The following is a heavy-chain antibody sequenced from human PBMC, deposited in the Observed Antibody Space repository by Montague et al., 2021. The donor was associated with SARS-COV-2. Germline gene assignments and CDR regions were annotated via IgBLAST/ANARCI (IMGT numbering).Heavy chain of an antibody. D-gene: IGHD3-3*01. CDR3: ARGLGRPGTIFGVALY. J-gene: IGHJ4*02. Sequence: SETLSLTCSVSGVSVSSNNYYWTWIRRPPGKGLEWIGYIYFNGNTILXPSLEGRVTTSIDTSKNHFSLRLTSVTPADTAVYYCARGLGRPGTIFGVALYWGQGTLVTVSS. CDR2: IYFNGNT. CDR1: GVSVSSNNYY. V-gene: IGHV4-61*03.